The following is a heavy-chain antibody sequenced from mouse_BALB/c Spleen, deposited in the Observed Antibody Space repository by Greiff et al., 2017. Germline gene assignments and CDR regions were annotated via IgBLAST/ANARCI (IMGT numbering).Heavy chain of an antibody. Sequence: VQLQESGPGLVAPSQSLSITCTVSGFSLTSYGVHWVRQPPGKGLEWLGVIWAGGSTNYNSALMSRLSISKDNSKSQVFLKMNSLQTDDTAMYYCARDRRYGNYDYFDYWGQGTTLTVSS. V-gene: IGHV2-9*02. CDR2: IWAGGST. CDR3: ARDRRYGNYDYFDY. CDR1: GFSLTSYG. J-gene: IGHJ2*01. D-gene: IGHD2-10*02.